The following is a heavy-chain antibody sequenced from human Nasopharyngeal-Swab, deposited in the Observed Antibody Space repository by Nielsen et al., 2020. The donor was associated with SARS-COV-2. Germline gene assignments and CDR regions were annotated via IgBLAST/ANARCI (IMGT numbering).Heavy chain of an antibody. CDR1: GGSVSSGSYY. J-gene: IGHJ6*02. CDR2: IYYSGNT. CDR3: ARERGATYYYYYGMDV. V-gene: IGHV4-61*01. Sequence: SETLSLTCTVSGGSVSSGSYYWSWIRQPPGKGLEWIGYIYYSGNTNYNPSLKSRVTISVDTSKNQFSLKLSSVTAADTAVYYCARERGATYYYYYGMDVWGQGTTVTVSS. D-gene: IGHD3-16*01.